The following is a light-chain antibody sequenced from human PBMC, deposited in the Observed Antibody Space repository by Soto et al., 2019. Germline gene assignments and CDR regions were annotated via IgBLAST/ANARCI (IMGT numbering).Light chain of an antibody. CDR1: SSNIGNNA. J-gene: IGLJ3*02. CDR2: YDD. V-gene: IGLV1-36*01. Sequence: QSVLTQPPSVSEAPRQRVTISCSGSSSNIGNNAVNWNQQLPGKAPKLLIYYDDLLPSGVSDRFSGSKSGTSASLAISGLQSEDEADYYCAAWDDSLNGWVFGGGTKVTVL. CDR3: AAWDDSLNGWV.